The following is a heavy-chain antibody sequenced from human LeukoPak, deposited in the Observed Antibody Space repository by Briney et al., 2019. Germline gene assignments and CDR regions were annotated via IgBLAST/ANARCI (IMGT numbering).Heavy chain of an antibody. CDR2: IYYSGST. CDR1: GGSISSGGYY. J-gene: IGHJ4*02. CDR3: ARRSVATRGFDY. V-gene: IGHV4-31*03. D-gene: IGHD5-12*01. Sequence: SETLSLTCTVSGGSISSGGYYWSWIRQHPGKGLEWIGYIYYSGSTYYNPSLKSRVTISVDTSKNQFSLKLSSVTVADTAVYYCARRSVATRGFDYWGQGTLVTVSS.